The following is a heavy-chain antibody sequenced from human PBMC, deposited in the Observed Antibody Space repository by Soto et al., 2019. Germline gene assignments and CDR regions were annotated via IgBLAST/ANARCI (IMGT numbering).Heavy chain of an antibody. V-gene: IGHV1-46*01. D-gene: IGHD4-17*01. CDR3: ARDVHYGDYGGGMDV. CDR1: GYTFTSYY. CDR2: INPSGGST. Sequence: GASVKVSCKASGYTFTSYYMHWVRQAPGQGLEWMGIINPSGGSTSYAKKFQGRVTMTRDTSTSTGYMELSSLRAEDTAEYYCARDVHYGDYGGGMDVWGQGTTVTVSS. J-gene: IGHJ6*02.